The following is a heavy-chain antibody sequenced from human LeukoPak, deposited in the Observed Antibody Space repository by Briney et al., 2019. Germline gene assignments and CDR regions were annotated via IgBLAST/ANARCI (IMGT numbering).Heavy chain of an antibody. CDR2: IKYSGST. J-gene: IGHJ4*02. V-gene: IGHV4-34*01. Sequence: KPSETLSLTCVVYGGSFSSSYWSWIRQPPGKGLEWIGEIKYSGSTTYNPSLKSRVTISADTSKNQFSLKLSSVTAADTAVYYCARRPTGIDYWGQGTLVTVSS. CDR3: ARRPTGIDY. CDR1: GGSFSSSY. D-gene: IGHD4-17*01.